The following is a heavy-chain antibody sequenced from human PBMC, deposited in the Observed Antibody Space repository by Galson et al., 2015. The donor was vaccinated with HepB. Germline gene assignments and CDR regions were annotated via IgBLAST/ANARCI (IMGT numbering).Heavy chain of an antibody. CDR3: ARNGYSYGLDY. V-gene: IGHV3-74*01. CDR1: GFTFSSYW. CDR2: INSDGSST. Sequence: SLRLSCAASGFTFSSYWMHWVRQAPGKGLVWVSRINSDGSSTSYADSAKGRFTISRDNAKNTLYLQMNSLRAEDTAVYYCARNGYSYGLDYWGQGTLVTVSS. D-gene: IGHD5-18*01. J-gene: IGHJ4*02.